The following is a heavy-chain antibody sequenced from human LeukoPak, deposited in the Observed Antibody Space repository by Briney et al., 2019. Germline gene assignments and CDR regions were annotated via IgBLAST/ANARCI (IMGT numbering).Heavy chain of an antibody. CDR2: IYYSGST. Sequence: PSETLSLTCTVSGGSVSSGSYYWSWIRQPPGKGLEWIGYIYYSGSTNCNPSLKSRVTISVDTSKNQFSLKLSSVTAADTAVYYCARDLGGWNGDWGQGTLVTVSS. V-gene: IGHV4-61*01. D-gene: IGHD1-1*01. CDR3: ARDLGGWNGD. CDR1: GGSVSSGSYY. J-gene: IGHJ4*02.